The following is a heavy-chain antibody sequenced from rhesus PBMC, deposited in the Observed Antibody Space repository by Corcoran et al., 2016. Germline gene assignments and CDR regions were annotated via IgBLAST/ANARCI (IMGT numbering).Heavy chain of an antibody. V-gene: IGHV4-106*01. Sequence: QVQLQESGPGLVKPSETLSLTCAVSGGSISDDSYWSWIRQPPGKGLEWIGYIYGSGGGTNYNPYLKNRVTISIDTSKNQFSLKLSAVTAADTAVYYCARDPTYNWNSLLLWYWGQGVLVTVSS. D-gene: IGHD1-26*01. CDR1: GGSISDDSY. J-gene: IGHJ4*01. CDR3: ARDPTYNWNSLLLWY. CDR2: IYGSGGGT.